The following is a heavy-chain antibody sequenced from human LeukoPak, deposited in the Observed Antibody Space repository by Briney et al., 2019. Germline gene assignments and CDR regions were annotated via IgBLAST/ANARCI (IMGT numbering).Heavy chain of an antibody. J-gene: IGHJ4*02. CDR2: IKSKTDGGTT. D-gene: IGHD4-17*01. CDR1: GFTFSNAW. V-gene: IGHV3-15*01. CDR3: TTGGDYVAYYFDY. Sequence: GESLRLSCAASGFTFSNAWMSWVRQAPGKGLEWVGRIKSKTDGGTTDYAAPVKGRFTISRDDSKNTLYLQMNSLKTEDTAVYYCTTGGDYVAYYFDYWGQGTLVTVSS.